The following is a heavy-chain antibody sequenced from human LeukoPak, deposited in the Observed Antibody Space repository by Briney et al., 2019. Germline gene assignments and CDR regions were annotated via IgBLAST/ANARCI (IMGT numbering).Heavy chain of an antibody. CDR3: GRENYDYGDYGGVGFDY. D-gene: IGHD4-17*01. Sequence: PAETLSLTCTVSAGSISSGGYYWSWIRQHPGKGLEWIYYIYDSGSTYYNPSPNSRVTISIDTSKNQFSLKLNSVTAADTAVYYCGRENYDYGDYGGVGFDYWGQGTLVTVST. CDR1: AGSISSGGYY. J-gene: IGHJ4*02. CDR2: IYDSGST. V-gene: IGHV4-31*03.